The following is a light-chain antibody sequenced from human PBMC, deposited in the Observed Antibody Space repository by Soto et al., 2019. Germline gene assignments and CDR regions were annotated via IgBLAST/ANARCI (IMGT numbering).Light chain of an antibody. CDR3: QQYYSSSS. CDR1: QSIQFW. V-gene: IGKV1-5*03. Sequence: DIQMTQSPSTLSASVGDRVTITCRASQSIQFWLAWYQQKPGKAPKLLIQKASSLESGVPSRFSAIGSGTDFALTTSSLQPDDLATDYCQQYYSSSSFGRGTKVEV. J-gene: IGKJ1*01. CDR2: KAS.